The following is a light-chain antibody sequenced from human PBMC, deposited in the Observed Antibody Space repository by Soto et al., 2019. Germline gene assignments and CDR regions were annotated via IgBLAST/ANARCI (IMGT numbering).Light chain of an antibody. CDR3: QTWGNGTRGV. V-gene: IGLV4-69*01. CDR2: LNSDGSH. CDR1: SGHSSYA. Sequence: QSVLTQSPSASASLGASVKLTCTLSSGHSSYAIAWHQQQPEKGPRYFMKLNSDGSHSKGDVIPDRFSGSSSGAERYLTISILQSEDEAYYYCQTWGNGTRGVFFGGTQLTVL. J-gene: IGLJ3*02.